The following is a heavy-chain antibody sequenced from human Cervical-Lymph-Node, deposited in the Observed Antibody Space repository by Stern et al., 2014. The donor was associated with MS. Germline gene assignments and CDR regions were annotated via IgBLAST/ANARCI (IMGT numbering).Heavy chain of an antibody. CDR3: ARGFSGSYYESGY. CDR1: GYTFTSHA. Sequence: QVQLVQSGSELKKPGASVKVSCKASGYTFTSHAMNWVRQAPGQGLEWMGWINPNSGNPTYAQGFTGRFGLSLDTSVSTAYVQISSLKAEDTAVYYCARGFSGSYYESGYWCQGTLVTVSS. V-gene: IGHV7-4-1*02. CDR2: INPNSGNP. J-gene: IGHJ4*02. D-gene: IGHD1-26*01.